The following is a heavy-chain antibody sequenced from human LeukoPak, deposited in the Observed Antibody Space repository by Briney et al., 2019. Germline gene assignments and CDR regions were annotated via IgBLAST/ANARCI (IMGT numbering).Heavy chain of an antibody. V-gene: IGHV3-30*18. D-gene: IGHD3-10*01. CDR3: AKDRVRGVIREDYFDY. CDR1: GFTFSSYG. J-gene: IGHJ4*02. Sequence: PGGSLRLSCAASGFTFSSYGMHWVRQAPGKGLEWVAVMSYDGSNKYYADSVKGRFTISRGNSKNTLYLQMNSLRAEDTAVYYCAKDRVRGVIREDYFDYWGQGTLVTVSS. CDR2: MSYDGSNK.